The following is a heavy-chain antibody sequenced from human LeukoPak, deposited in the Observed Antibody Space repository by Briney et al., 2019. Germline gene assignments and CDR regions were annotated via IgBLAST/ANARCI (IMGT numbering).Heavy chain of an antibody. CDR3: AGGPQNYYGSGSYYNGGDY. Sequence: GGSLRLSCETSGFTFSGYPMHWVRQAPGKGLEWVAVISYDGSNKYYADSVKGRFTISRDNSKNTLYLQMNSLRAEDTAVYYCAGGPQNYYGSGSYYNGGDYWGQGTLVTVSS. CDR1: GFTFSGYP. D-gene: IGHD3-10*01. V-gene: IGHV3-30*19. J-gene: IGHJ4*02. CDR2: ISYDGSNK.